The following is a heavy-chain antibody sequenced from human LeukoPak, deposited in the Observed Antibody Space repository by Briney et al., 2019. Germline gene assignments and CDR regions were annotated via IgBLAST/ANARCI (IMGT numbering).Heavy chain of an antibody. V-gene: IGHV3-23*01. D-gene: IGHD3-22*01. CDR3: AKFRGYYDSSGVRTYE. Sequence: GGSLRHSSAASGFTFSSYAMSWVRQAPGKGLEWVSAISGSGGSTYYADSVKGRFTISRDNSKNTLYLQMNSLRAEDTAVYYCAKFRGYYDSSGVRTYEWGEGTLVTVSS. J-gene: IGHJ4*02. CDR1: GFTFSSYA. CDR2: ISGSGGST.